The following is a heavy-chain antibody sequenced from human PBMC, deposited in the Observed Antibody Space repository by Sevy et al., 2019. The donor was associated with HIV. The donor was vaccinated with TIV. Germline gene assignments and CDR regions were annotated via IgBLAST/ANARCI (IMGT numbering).Heavy chain of an antibody. CDR3: AREGDTVLVPTAVDAFDF. Sequence: GGSLRLSCAASGFTFSNYWMHWVRQAPGKGLVWVSRIKTDGSSRDSADSVKGRFFISRDNAKNLAYLQMDSLRAEDTAVYYCAREGDTVLVPTAVDAFDFWGQGTMVTVSS. CDR1: GFTFSNYW. CDR2: IKTDGSSR. J-gene: IGHJ3*01. D-gene: IGHD2-2*01. V-gene: IGHV3-74*01.